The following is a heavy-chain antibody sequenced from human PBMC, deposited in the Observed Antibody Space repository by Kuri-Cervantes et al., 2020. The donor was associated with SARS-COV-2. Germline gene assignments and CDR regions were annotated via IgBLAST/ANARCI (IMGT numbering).Heavy chain of an antibody. Sequence: SETLSLTCTVSGGSISSGSYYWSWIRQPAGKGLEWIGYIYTSGSTNYNPSLKSRVTISVDTSKNQFSLKLSSVTAADTVVYYCARAPVSAFDIWGQGTMVTVSS. CDR1: GGSISSGSYY. CDR2: IYTSGST. CDR3: ARAPVSAFDI. J-gene: IGHJ3*02. V-gene: IGHV4-61*10.